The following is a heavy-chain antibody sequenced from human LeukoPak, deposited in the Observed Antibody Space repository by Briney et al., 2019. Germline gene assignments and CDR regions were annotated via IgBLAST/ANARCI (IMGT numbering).Heavy chain of an antibody. CDR1: GFTFSSYG. Sequence: PGGSLRLSCAASGFTFSSYGMHWVRQAPGKGLEWVAFIRYDGSSKYYADSVKGRFTISRDNSKNTLYLQMNSLRAEDTAVYYCAKDRFGIVVVPAVSYYFDYWGQGTLVTVSS. V-gene: IGHV3-30*02. D-gene: IGHD2-2*01. J-gene: IGHJ4*02. CDR2: IRYDGSSK. CDR3: AKDRFGIVVVPAVSYYFDY.